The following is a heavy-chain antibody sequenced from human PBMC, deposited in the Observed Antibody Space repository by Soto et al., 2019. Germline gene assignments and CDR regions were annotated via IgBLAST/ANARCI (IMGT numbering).Heavy chain of an antibody. V-gene: IGHV4-59*02. CDR1: GGSVSSYH. Sequence: VRLQESGEGLVKPSETLSLTCTVSGGSVSSYHWTWIRQSPGKGLEWIGYIYYNGTTDYNPSLKSRVTISVSTSKRQFSLRLTSVTAADTAVYYCAREFFWRSSSSPTYYYYLDVWGKGTTVTVSS. D-gene: IGHD6-6*01. CDR3: AREFFWRSSSSPTYYYYLDV. CDR2: IYYNGTT. J-gene: IGHJ6*03.